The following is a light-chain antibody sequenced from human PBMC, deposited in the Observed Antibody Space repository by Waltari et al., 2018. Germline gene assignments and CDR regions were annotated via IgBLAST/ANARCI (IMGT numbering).Light chain of an antibody. V-gene: IGLV2-14*03. J-gene: IGLJ2*01. CDR1: SSDVGDYKY. Sequence: QSALTQPDSVSGSPGQTITISCTGTSSDVGDYKYVSWYQQYPGKAPKAIIYDAINRPSGVSNRFSGSKSGNSASLTISGLQAEDEAHYFCASFISSTSGVFGGGTRLTVL. CDR2: DAI. CDR3: ASFISSTSGV.